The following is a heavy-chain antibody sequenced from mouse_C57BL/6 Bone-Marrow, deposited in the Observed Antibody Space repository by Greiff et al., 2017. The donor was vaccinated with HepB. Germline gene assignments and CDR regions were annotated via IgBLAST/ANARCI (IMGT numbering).Heavy chain of an antibody. Sequence: QVQLQQPGTELVKPGASVKLSCKASGYTFTSYWMHWVKQRPGQGLEWIGNINPSNGGTNYNEKFKSKATLTVNKSSSTAYMQLSSLASEDAADYYGARSFYYSLFDYGGRGTTLTVSA. CDR3: ARSFYYSLFDY. J-gene: IGHJ2*01. CDR2: INPSNGGT. D-gene: IGHD2-12*01. CDR1: GYTFTSYW. V-gene: IGHV1-53*01.